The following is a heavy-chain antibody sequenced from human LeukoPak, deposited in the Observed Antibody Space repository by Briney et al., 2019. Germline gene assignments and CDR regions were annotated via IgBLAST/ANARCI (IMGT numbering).Heavy chain of an antibody. D-gene: IGHD6-19*01. CDR3: ARVIAWLVFPSYFDY. CDR1: GGSISSSSYY. CDR2: IYYSGST. Sequence: PSETLSLTCTVSGGSISSSSYYWGWIRQPPGKGLEWIGSIYYSGSTYYNPSLKSRVTISVDTSKNQFSLKLSSVTAADTAVYYCARVIAWLVFPSYFDYWGQGTLVTVSS. J-gene: IGHJ4*02. V-gene: IGHV4-39*07.